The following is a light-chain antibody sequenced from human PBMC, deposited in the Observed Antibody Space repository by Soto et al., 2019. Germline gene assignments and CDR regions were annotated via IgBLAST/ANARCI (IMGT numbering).Light chain of an antibody. CDR1: SSDVGGYNF. J-gene: IGLJ2*01. Sequence: QSALTQPASVSGSPGQSITISCTGTSSDVGGYNFVSWYQQHPGKAPKLMIYDVNHRPSGVSNRFSASKSGNTASLAISGLQSEDEADYYCDAYASSISAVVFGGGTKLTVL. CDR2: DVN. CDR3: DAYASSISAVV. V-gene: IGLV2-14*01.